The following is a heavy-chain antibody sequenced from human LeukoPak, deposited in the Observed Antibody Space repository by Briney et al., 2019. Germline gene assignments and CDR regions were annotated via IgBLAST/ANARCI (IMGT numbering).Heavy chain of an antibody. CDR1: GFNFNYYA. J-gene: IGHJ4*02. CDR3: AKGVGGSSGWYYFDY. CDR2: VSISGGSS. D-gene: IGHD6-19*01. V-gene: IGHV3-23*01. Sequence: GGSLRLSCAASGFNFNYYAMSWVRQAPGKGLEWVSTVSISGGSSYSADSVKGRFTISRDNSNKILYLQMHSLRAEDTAVYYCAKGVGGSSGWYYFDYWGQGALVTVSS.